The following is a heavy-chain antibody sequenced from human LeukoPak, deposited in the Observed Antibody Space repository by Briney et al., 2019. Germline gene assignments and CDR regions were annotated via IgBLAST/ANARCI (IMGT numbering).Heavy chain of an antibody. CDR1: GFTFSSYS. D-gene: IGHD6-6*01. V-gene: IGHV3-21*01. Sequence: GGSLRLSCAASGFTFSSYSMNWVRQAPGKGLEWVSSISSSSSYIYYADSVKGRFTISRDNAKNSLYLQMNSLRAGDTAVYYCARSKQLDPEYFQHWGQGTLVTVSS. J-gene: IGHJ1*01. CDR2: ISSSSSYI. CDR3: ARSKQLDPEYFQH.